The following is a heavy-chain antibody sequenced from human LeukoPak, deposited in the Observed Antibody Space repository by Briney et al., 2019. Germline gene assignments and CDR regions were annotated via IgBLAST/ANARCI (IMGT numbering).Heavy chain of an antibody. V-gene: IGHV1-2*02. CDR2: VNPFSGGT. D-gene: IGHD6-13*01. Sequence: GASVKVSCKASGYTFTAYYLHWLRQAPGQGLEWMGWVNPFSGGTIPAQKFQDRVTMTKDTSINTAYMELSSLRSDDTAVYYCARVKDSSSWHYFDFWGQGTLVTVSS. CDR3: ARVKDSSSWHYFDF. J-gene: IGHJ4*02. CDR1: GYTFTAYY.